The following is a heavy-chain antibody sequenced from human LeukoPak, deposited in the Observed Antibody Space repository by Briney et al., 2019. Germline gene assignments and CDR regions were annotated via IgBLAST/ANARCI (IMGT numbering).Heavy chain of an antibody. CDR2: IHSDGSST. Sequence: GGSLRLSCAASGFTFSSTWMHWFRQAPGKGLVWVSRIHSDGSSTIYADSVKGRFTISRDNAKNTLYLQMNSLRAEDTAVYYCVRDRYYVPDYWGQGTLVIVSS. J-gene: IGHJ4*02. D-gene: IGHD3-10*02. CDR1: GFTFSSTW. V-gene: IGHV3-74*01. CDR3: VRDRYYVPDY.